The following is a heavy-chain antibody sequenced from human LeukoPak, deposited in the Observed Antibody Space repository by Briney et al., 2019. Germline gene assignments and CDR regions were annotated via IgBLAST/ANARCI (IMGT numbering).Heavy chain of an antibody. CDR3: ARGSMSSCYSGSDY. V-gene: IGHV3-23*01. CDR1: GFTFSSYA. J-gene: IGHJ4*02. CDR2: ISGSGNST. Sequence: GGSLRLSCAASGFTFSSYALSWVRQAPEKGLEWVSVISGSGNSTFYANSVKGRFTISRDNSKSTLYLQMNSLRAKDSALYYCARGSMSSCYSGSDYWGQGTLVTVSS. D-gene: IGHD2-2*01.